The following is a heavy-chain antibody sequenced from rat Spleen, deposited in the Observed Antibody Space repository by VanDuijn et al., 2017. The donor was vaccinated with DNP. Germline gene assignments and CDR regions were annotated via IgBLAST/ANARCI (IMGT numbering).Heavy chain of an antibody. J-gene: IGHJ2*01. CDR1: GFTFNNYW. D-gene: IGHD1-1*01. CDR3: TTGGVTDY. CDR2: ITNSGSST. Sequence: EVQLVESGGGLVQPGRSLKVSCVVSGFTFNNYWMTWIRQVPGKGLEWVASITNSGSSTYYRDSVKGRFTISRDNANHTLYLQMNSLRSEDTATYYCTTGGVTDYWGQGVMVTVSS. V-gene: IGHV5-31*01.